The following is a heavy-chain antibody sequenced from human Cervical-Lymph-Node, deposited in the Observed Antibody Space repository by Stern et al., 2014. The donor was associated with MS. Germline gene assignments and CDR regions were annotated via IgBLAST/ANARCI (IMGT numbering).Heavy chain of an antibody. J-gene: IGHJ3*02. Sequence: EVQLEESGGGLVQPGRSLRLSRAVSGLPFDDYAMHWVRQVPGKGLEWVSGISWNRDNIGYAESVKGRFTNSRDNGKTSLHLQMNTLRAEVSAFYYCVKDGGSSLTGGAFGIWGQGTMVTVSS. V-gene: IGHV3-9*01. D-gene: IGHD6-13*01. CDR3: VKDGGSSLTGGAFGI. CDR2: ISWNRDNI. CDR1: GLPFDDYA.